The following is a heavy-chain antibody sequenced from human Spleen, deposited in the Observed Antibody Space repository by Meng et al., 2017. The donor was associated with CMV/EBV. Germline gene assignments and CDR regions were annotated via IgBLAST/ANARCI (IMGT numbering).Heavy chain of an antibody. J-gene: IGHJ2*01. CDR3: TTWGAYCGGDCYPSRAYWYFDL. CDR2: ITWNGVGT. CDR1: GFTFDDYS. Sequence: GGSLRLSCAASGFTFDDYSMTWVRQVPGKGLEWVSGITWNGVGTDQRDSVKGRFTISRDNTKNFLYLQMNSLKTEDTAVYYCTTWGAYCGGDCYPSRAYWYFDLWGRGTLVTVSS. D-gene: IGHD2-21*01. V-gene: IGHV3-20*04.